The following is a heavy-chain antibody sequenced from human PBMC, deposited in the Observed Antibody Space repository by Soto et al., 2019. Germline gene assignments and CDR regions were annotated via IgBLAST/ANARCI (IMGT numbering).Heavy chain of an antibody. Sequence: GGSLRLSCTASGFTFITYWMSWVRQAPGKGLEWVANIKPDGSDEYYVDSVKGRFTISRDNAKNSLYLQMSSMRVEDTAVYFCARDHDIASAGSDYWGQGTLVTVSS. V-gene: IGHV3-7*01. CDR3: ARDHDIASAGSDY. D-gene: IGHD6-13*01. CDR2: IKPDGSDE. CDR1: GFTFITYW. J-gene: IGHJ4*02.